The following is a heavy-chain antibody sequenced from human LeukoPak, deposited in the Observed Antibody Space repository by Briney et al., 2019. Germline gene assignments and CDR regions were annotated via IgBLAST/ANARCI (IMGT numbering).Heavy chain of an antibody. D-gene: IGHD4-17*01. Sequence: SETLSLTCSVSGGSISTSYWIWIRQPPGKGLERIGYIYNSGSTNYDPSFKSRVTISVDMSKNQFSLKLSSVTAADTAVYYCARPKYADYDWPDWYFDLWGRGTLVTVSS. CDR3: ARPKYADYDWPDWYFDL. J-gene: IGHJ2*01. V-gene: IGHV4-59*01. CDR1: GGSISTSY. CDR2: IYNSGST.